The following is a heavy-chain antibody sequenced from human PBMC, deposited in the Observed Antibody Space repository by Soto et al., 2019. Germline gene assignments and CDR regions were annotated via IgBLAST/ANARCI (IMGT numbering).Heavy chain of an antibody. D-gene: IGHD6-13*01. J-gene: IGHJ5*02. CDR1: GFSLDTRGVG. V-gene: IGHV2-5*01. CDR2: MYGNDEQ. CDR3: AHRLSAAGLFDH. Sequence: QITLKESGPTLVTPRQTLTLTCTFSGFSLDTRGVGVGWVRQPPGKALEWLALMYGNDEQRLNPSLQSRLTIAKDTPKSQVVLTMTNMDPVDTVTYFCAHRLSAAGLFDHWGQGTLVSVSS.